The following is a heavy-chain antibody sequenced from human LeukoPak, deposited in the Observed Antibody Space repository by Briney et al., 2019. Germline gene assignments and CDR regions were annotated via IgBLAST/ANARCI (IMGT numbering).Heavy chain of an antibody. D-gene: IGHD3-10*01. CDR1: GFTFSSYS. CDR2: ISSDSRTI. Sequence: PGGSLRLSCAASGFTFSSYSMNWVRQAPEKGLEWVSYISSDSRTIYYADSVKCRFTISRDNAKNSLYLQMKSLRDEDTAVYYCARYGSGTSYITNYFDYWGQGTLVTVSS. V-gene: IGHV3-48*02. CDR3: ARYGSGTSYITNYFDY. J-gene: IGHJ4*02.